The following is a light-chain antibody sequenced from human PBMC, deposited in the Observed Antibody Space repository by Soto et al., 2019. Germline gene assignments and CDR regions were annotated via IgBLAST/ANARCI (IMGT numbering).Light chain of an antibody. V-gene: IGKV1-39*01. CDR3: QQSYSTPGT. CDR2: AAS. Sequence: IQMTQSPSSLSSSVGERVTMTGRASQSISSYLNWYQQKPGKAPKLLIYAASSLQSGVPSRFSGSGSGTDFTLTISSLQPEDFATYYCQQSYSTPGTFGQGTRLEI. CDR1: QSISSY. J-gene: IGKJ5*01.